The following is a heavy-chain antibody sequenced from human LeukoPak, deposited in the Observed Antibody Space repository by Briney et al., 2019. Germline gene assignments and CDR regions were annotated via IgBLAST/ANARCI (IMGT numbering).Heavy chain of an antibody. Sequence: SGGSLRLSCAASGFTFSTYAMSWVRQAPGKGLEWVSGITPSGSSAYHADSVKGRFSISRDNSKNTLYLQMNSLRAEDTAVYYCAKDVPLATTGCLYFDNWGQGTLVTVSS. J-gene: IGHJ4*02. V-gene: IGHV3-23*01. CDR2: ITPSGSSA. CDR1: GFTFSTYA. D-gene: IGHD3-16*01. CDR3: AKDVPLATTGCLYFDN.